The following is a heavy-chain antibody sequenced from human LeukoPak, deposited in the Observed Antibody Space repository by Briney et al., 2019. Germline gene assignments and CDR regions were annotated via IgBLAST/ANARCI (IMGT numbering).Heavy chain of an antibody. J-gene: IGHJ4*02. D-gene: IGHD1-26*01. V-gene: IGHV4-34*01. CDR1: GGSFSGYY. CDR3: ARGRSGAFDY. Sequence: ETLSLTCAVYGGSFSGYYWSWIRQPPGKGLEWIGEINHSGSTNYNPSLKSRVTISVDTSKNQFSLKLSSVTAADTAVYYCARGRSGAFDYWGQGTLVTVSS. CDR2: INHSGST.